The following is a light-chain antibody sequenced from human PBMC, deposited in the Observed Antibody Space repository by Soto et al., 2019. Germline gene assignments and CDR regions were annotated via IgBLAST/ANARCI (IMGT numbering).Light chain of an antibody. CDR3: QQLNNYPRVT. CDR2: GAS. Sequence: DIQLTQSPSFLSASVGDRVTMTCRASQGISSYLAWYQQKPGKAPNLLIYGASTLQSGVPSRFRGSGSGTEFTLTISSLQPEDFATYYCQQLNNYPRVTFGGGTKVEIK. CDR1: QGISSY. V-gene: IGKV1-9*01. J-gene: IGKJ4*01.